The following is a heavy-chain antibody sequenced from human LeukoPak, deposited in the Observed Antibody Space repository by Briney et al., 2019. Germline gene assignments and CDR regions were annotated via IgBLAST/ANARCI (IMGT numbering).Heavy chain of an antibody. Sequence: SETLSLTCTVSGGSVSSGTYYWNWIRQPAGKGLEWIGRMYTSGSTNYNPSLKSRVTISVDTSKNQFSLKLSSVTAADTAVYYCARASYGRYDYWGQGTLVTVSS. V-gene: IGHV4-61*10. CDR1: GGSVSSGTYY. CDR2: MYTSGST. D-gene: IGHD5-18*01. J-gene: IGHJ4*02. CDR3: ARASYGRYDY.